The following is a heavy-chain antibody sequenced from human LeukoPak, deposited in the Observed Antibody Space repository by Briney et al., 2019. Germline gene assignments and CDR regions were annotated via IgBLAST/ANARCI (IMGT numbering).Heavy chain of an antibody. V-gene: IGHV3-30*04. CDR1: GFTFSSYA. Sequence: GGSLRLSCAASGFTFSSYAMHWVRQAPGKGLEWVAVISYDGSNKYYADSVKGRFTISRDNSKNTLYLQMSSLRAEDTAVYYCARDAFDIWGQGTMVTVSS. J-gene: IGHJ3*02. CDR3: ARDAFDI. CDR2: ISYDGSNK.